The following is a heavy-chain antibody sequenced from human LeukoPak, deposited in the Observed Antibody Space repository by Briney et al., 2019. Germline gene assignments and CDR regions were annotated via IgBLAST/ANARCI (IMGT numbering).Heavy chain of an antibody. Sequence: GGSLRLSCAASGFTFSSFEMNWVRQAPGKGLEWVSYISISGSTIYYADSVKGRFTISRDNAKNSLYLQMNSLRAEDTAVYYCARDRSGYSGYDFFDYWGQGALVTVSS. J-gene: IGHJ4*02. V-gene: IGHV3-48*03. D-gene: IGHD5-12*01. CDR3: ARDRSGYSGYDFFDY. CDR1: GFTFSSFE. CDR2: ISISGSTI.